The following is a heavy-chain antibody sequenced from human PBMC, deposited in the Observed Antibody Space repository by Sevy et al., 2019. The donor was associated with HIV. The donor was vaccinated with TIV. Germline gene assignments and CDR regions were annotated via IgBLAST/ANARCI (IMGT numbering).Heavy chain of an antibody. J-gene: IGHJ4*02. Sequence: GGSLRLSCAASGFTFSSYAMHWVRQAPGKGLEWVAVISYDGSNKYYADSIKGRFTISRDNSKNTLYLQMNSLRAEDTAVYYCERDGPGVVWGSYRFHYFDYWGQGTLVTVSS. V-gene: IGHV3-30-3*01. CDR1: GFTFSSYA. CDR3: ERDGPGVVWGSYRFHYFDY. D-gene: IGHD3-16*02. CDR2: ISYDGSNK.